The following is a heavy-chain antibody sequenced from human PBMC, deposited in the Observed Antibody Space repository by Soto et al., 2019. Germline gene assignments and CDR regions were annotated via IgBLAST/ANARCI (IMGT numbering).Heavy chain of an antibody. CDR2: IYYSGSI. D-gene: IGHD2-8*01. CDR3: ARSGHTHGLVFDC. Sequence: SETLSLTCGVSGGSITGYYWSWIRQSPGKGLEWIAYIYYSGSINYNPSLKSRVTVSGDTSKNQFSLKLSSVTAADTAIYYCARSGHTHGLVFDCWGHGTLVT. J-gene: IGHJ4*01. V-gene: IGHV4-59*01. CDR1: GGSITGYY.